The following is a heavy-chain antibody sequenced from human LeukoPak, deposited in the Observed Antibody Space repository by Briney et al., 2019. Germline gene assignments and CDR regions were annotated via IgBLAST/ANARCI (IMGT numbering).Heavy chain of an antibody. V-gene: IGHV3-30*04. Sequence: PGGSLRLSCAASGFTFSSYAMHWVRQAPGKGLEWVAVISYDGSNKYYADSVKGRFTISRDNAKNSLYLQMNSLRAEDTAVYYCASNYYGGEERDLDYWGQGTLVTVSS. CDR1: GFTFSSYA. D-gene: IGHD3-10*01. CDR3: ASNYYGGEERDLDY. CDR2: ISYDGSNK. J-gene: IGHJ4*02.